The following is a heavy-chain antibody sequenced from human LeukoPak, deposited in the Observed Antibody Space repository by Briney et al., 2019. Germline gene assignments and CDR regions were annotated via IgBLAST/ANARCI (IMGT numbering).Heavy chain of an antibody. CDR2: INHSGST. Sequence: SETLSLTCAVYGGSFSGYYWSWIRQPPGKGLEWIGEINHSGSTNYNPSLKSRVTISVDTSKNQFSLKLSSVTAADTAVYYCARGFPHDAFDIWGQGTMVTVSS. CDR3: ARGFPHDAFDI. CDR1: GGSFSGYY. J-gene: IGHJ3*02. V-gene: IGHV4-34*01.